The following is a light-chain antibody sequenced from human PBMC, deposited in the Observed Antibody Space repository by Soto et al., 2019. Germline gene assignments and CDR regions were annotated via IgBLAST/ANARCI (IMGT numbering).Light chain of an antibody. Sequence: DLQMTQSPSSLSASVRDRLTITCLASQSISSYLNWYQQKPGKAPKLLIYAASSLQSGVPSRFSGSGSGTDFTLTISSLQPEDFATYYCQQSYSTRWTFGQGTKVDI. CDR2: AAS. J-gene: IGKJ1*01. V-gene: IGKV1-39*01. CDR1: QSISSY. CDR3: QQSYSTRWT.